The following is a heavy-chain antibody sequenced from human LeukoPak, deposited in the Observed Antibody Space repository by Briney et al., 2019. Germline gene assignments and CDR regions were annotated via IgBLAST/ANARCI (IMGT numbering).Heavy chain of an antibody. D-gene: IGHD3-22*01. Sequence: ASVKVSCKASGYTFTSYYMHWVRQAPGQGLEWMGILNPSGGSTSYAQKFQGRVTMTRDTSTSTVYMELSSLRSEDTAVYYCARDISQYYYDSSGYYPLSGMLYWGQGTLVTVSS. V-gene: IGHV1-46*01. CDR2: LNPSGGST. J-gene: IGHJ4*02. CDR3: ARDISQYYYDSSGYYPLSGMLY. CDR1: GYTFTSYY.